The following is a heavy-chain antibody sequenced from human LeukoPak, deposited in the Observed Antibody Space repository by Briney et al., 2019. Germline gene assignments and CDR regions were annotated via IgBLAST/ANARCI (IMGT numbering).Heavy chain of an antibody. CDR2: IHSGGRT. J-gene: IGHJ4*02. Sequence: SETLSLTCTVSGGSISSSSYHWGWIRQPPGKGLEWIGTIHSGGRTCYNPSLKSRVTISIDTSNNQFFLKLNSVTAADTAVYYCARQRGKMRYFDFVALDYWGQGTLVTVSS. V-gene: IGHV4-39*01. CDR3: ARQRGKMRYFDFVALDY. D-gene: IGHD3-9*01. CDR1: GGSISSSSYH.